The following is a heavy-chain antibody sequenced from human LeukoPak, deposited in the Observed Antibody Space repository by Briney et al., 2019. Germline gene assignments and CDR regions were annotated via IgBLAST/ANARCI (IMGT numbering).Heavy chain of an antibody. V-gene: IGHV3-30*02. D-gene: IGHD2-2*01. CDR2: IRYDGSNK. J-gene: IGHJ4*02. CDR1: GFTFSSYG. CDR3: AKDEGLYCSSTSCYPPFDY. Sequence: GGSLRLSCAASGFTFSSYGMHWVRQAPGKGLEWVAFIRYDGSNKYYADSVKGRFTISRDNSENTLYLQMNSLRAEDTAVYYCAKDEGLYCSSTSCYPPFDYWGQGTLVTVSS.